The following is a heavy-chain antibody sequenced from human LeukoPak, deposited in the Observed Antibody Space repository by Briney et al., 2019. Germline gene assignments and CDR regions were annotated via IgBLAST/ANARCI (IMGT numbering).Heavy chain of an antibody. D-gene: IGHD3-10*01. V-gene: IGHV4-61*02. CDR3: ARLIWFGGVFDI. Sequence: PSETLSLTCTVSGGSIGGGSYYWSWIRQPAGKGLEWIGRIYTSGSTNYNPSLKSRVTISVDTSKNQFSLKLSFVTAADTAVYYCARLIWFGGVFDIWGQGSMVTVSS. J-gene: IGHJ3*02. CDR2: IYTSGST. CDR1: GGSIGGGSYY.